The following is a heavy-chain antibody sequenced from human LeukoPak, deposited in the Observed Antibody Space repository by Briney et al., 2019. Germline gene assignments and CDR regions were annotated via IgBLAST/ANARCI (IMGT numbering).Heavy chain of an antibody. D-gene: IGHD3-22*01. J-gene: IGHJ4*02. CDR1: GFTFSSYE. Sequence: GGSLRLSCAASGFTFSSYEMNWVRQAPGKALEWVSYISSSGSTIYYADSVKGRFTMSRENAKNSLYLQMNSLRAEDTAVYYCARGLDSSGYYGDYWGQGTLVTVSS. CDR2: ISSSGSTI. CDR3: ARGLDSSGYYGDY. V-gene: IGHV3-48*03.